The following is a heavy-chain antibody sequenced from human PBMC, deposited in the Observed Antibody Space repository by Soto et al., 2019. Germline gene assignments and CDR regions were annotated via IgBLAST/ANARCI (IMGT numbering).Heavy chain of an antibody. CDR2: MYYSGST. V-gene: IGHV4-39*01. J-gene: IGHJ4*02. D-gene: IGHD3-22*01. CDR1: GGSISSSDFY. CDR3: AGLYPYESSGYHLNY. Sequence: PSETLSLTCTVSGGSISSSDFYWGWLRQTPGKGLEFIGSMYYSGSTYYNPSLKSRLTISVDTSKNQFSLKLRSVTAADTAVFYCAGLYPYESSGYHLNYWGQGALVTVSS.